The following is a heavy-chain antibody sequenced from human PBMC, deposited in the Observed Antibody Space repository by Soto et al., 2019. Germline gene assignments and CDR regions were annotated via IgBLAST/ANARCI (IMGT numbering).Heavy chain of an antibody. Sequence: SVEVSDSASRGTLCNYAISWMRQAPGQGLEWMGGIIPLFTKAYSAQKFQGRVTISADESTSTAYMELSSLTFEDAAVYYCAREGCSSNSCDLEGFGNWFDPWGQGTLVTVSS. CDR3: AREGCSSNSCDLEGFGNWFDP. D-gene: IGHD2-2*01. V-gene: IGHV1-69*13. J-gene: IGHJ5*02. CDR1: RGTLCNYA. CDR2: IIPLFTKA.